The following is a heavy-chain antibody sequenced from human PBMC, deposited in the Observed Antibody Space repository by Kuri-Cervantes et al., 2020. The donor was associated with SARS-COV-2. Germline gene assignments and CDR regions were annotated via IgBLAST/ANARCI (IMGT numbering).Heavy chain of an antibody. Sequence: SVKVSCKASGGTFSSYAISWVRQAPGQGLEWMGGIIPIFVTANYAQKFQGRVTIPTDESTSTASMELSSLRSEDTAVYYCAASMVRGVLGYWGQGTLVTVSS. V-gene: IGHV1-69*05. CDR1: GGTFSSYA. CDR2: IIPIFVTA. J-gene: IGHJ4*02. D-gene: IGHD3-10*01. CDR3: AASMVRGVLGY.